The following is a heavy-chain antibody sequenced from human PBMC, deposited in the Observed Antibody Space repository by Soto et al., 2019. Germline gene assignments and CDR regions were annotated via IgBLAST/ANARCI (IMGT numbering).Heavy chain of an antibody. J-gene: IGHJ4*02. CDR1: GGSFSVSY. Sequence: SETLSLTCAVYGGSFSVSYWSWIRQPPGKGLEWIGEINHSGSTNYNPSLKSRVTISVDTSKNQFSLKLSSVTAADTAVYYCAREKPYSSSWYHDYWGQGTLVTVSS. CDR2: INHSGST. CDR3: AREKPYSSSWYHDY. D-gene: IGHD6-13*01. V-gene: IGHV4-34*01.